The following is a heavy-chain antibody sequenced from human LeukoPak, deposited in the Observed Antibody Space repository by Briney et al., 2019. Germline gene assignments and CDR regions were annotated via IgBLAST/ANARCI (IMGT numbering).Heavy chain of an antibody. J-gene: IGHJ4*02. CDR1: GYTFTGYY. V-gene: IGHV1-2*02. CDR3: ARSSPHQGLAYFDY. CDR2: INPNSGGT. D-gene: IGHD6-19*01. Sequence: ASVKVSCKASGYTFTGYYMHWVRQAPGQGLEWMGWINPNSGGTNYAQKFQGRVTMTTDTSTSTAYMELRSLRSDDTAVYYCARSSPHQGLAYFDYWGQGTLVTVSS.